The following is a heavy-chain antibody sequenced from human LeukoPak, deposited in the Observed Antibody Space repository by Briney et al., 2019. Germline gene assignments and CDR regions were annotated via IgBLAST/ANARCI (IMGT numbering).Heavy chain of an antibody. Sequence: GGSLRLSCAASGFTVSSNYMSWVRQAPGKGLEWVSSISSSSSYIYYADSVKGRFTISRDNAKNSLYLQMNSLRAEDTAVYYCARSPYILTGYFYGMDVWGQGTTVTVSS. CDR1: GFTVSSNY. D-gene: IGHD3-9*01. CDR3: ARSPYILTGYFYGMDV. CDR2: ISSSSSYI. J-gene: IGHJ6*02. V-gene: IGHV3-21*01.